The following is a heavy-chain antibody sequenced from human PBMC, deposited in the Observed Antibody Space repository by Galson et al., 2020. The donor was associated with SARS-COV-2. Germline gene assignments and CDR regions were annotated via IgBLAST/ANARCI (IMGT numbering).Heavy chain of an antibody. Sequence: GESLKISCAASGFTFSDYYMSWIRQAPGKGLEWVSYISSSGSTIYYADSVKGRFTISRDNAKNSLYLQMNSLRAEDTAVYYCARDLYSGYDGKYYYYGMDVWGQGTTVTVSS. J-gene: IGHJ6*02. D-gene: IGHD5-12*01. CDR3: ARDLYSGYDGKYYYYGMDV. CDR2: ISSSGSTI. CDR1: GFTFSDYY. V-gene: IGHV3-11*01.